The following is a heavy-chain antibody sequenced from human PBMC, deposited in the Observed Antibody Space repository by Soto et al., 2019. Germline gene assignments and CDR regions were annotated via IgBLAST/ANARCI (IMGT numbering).Heavy chain of an antibody. CDR3: ARVPPNFYYYGMDV. J-gene: IGHJ6*02. CDR2: ISGRGSTI. Sequence: EVQLVESGGXXXQPGGSLRLSCAASGFTFSSYEMIWVRQAPGKGLEGVSYISGRGSTIYYADSVKGRFTISRDNAKNSLYLQMNSLRAEDTAVYYCARVPPNFYYYGMDVWGQGTTVTVSS. CDR1: GFTFSSYE. V-gene: IGHV3-48*03.